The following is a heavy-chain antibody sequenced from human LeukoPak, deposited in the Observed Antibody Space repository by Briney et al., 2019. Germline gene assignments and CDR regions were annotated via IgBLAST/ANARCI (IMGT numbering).Heavy chain of an antibody. D-gene: IGHD6-13*01. CDR2: INPKSGGS. CDR1: GYIFTDFY. V-gene: IGHV1-2*02. CDR3: AIIAAAAN. J-gene: IGHJ4*02. Sequence: ASVKVSCKTSGYIFTDFYVHWVRQAPGQGLEWMGWINPKSGGSNCAQKFQSRVTLTRDTSISTAYMELSRLRSDDTAVYYCAIIAAAANWGQGTLVTVSS.